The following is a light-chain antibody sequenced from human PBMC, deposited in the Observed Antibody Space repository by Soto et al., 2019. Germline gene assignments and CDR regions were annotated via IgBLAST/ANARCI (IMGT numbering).Light chain of an antibody. CDR1: QNINNY. V-gene: IGKV1-39*01. J-gene: IGKJ1*01. CDR2: TAS. CDR3: QHYHSVPWT. Sequence: DIQMTQSPSSLSASVGDRVTITCRARQNINNYLNWYQQRPGEAPKVLIYTASNLQSGVPSRFSGSGSGTDFTLTISRLQHEDFATYYCQHYHSVPWTFGQGTKVEIK.